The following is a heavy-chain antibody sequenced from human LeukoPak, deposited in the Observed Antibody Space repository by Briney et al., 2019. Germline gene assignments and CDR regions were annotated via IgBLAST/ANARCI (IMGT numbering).Heavy chain of an antibody. CDR1: GYTFTGYY. Sequence: ASVKVSCKASGYTFTGYYMHWVRQAPGQGLEGMGWINPNSGGTNYAQKFQGRVTMTRDTSISTAYMELSRLRSDDTAVYYCARDRSGRKIMVVAATVFGYWGQGTLVTVSS. V-gene: IGHV1-2*02. CDR2: INPNSGGT. D-gene: IGHD2-15*01. CDR3: ARDRSGRKIMVVAATVFGY. J-gene: IGHJ4*02.